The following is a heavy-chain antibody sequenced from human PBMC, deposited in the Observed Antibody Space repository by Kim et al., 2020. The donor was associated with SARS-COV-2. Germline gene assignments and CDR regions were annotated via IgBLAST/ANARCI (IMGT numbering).Heavy chain of an antibody. CDR3: AHGRNRAY. Sequence: GGSLRLSCATSGFPFSSWAMAWVRQAPGKGLEWDAGISGSGDSTDYADSVKGRFTLSRDNSQNTLYLQMNRLRVEDTAIYYCAHGRNRAYWGQGILVTV. CDR1: GFPFSSWA. D-gene: IGHD3-16*02. CDR2: ISGSGDST. J-gene: IGHJ4*02. V-gene: IGHV3-23*01.